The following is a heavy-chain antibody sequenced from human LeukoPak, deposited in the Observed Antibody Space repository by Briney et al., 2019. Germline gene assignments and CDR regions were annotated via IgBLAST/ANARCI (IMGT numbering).Heavy chain of an antibody. CDR3: ARHTRTMVRGATYYFDY. V-gene: IGHV4-39*01. CDR1: GGSISSSSYY. Sequence: KPSETLSLTCTVSGGSISSSSYYWGWIRQPPGKGLEWIGSIYYSGSTYYNPSLKSRVTISVDTSKNQFSLKLSSVTAADTAVYYCARHTRTMVRGATYYFDYWGQGTLVTVSS. J-gene: IGHJ4*02. D-gene: IGHD3-10*01. CDR2: IYYSGST.